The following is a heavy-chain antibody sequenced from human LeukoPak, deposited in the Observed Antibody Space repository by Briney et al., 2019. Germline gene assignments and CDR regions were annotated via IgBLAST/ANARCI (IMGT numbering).Heavy chain of an antibody. Sequence: PSETLSLTCTVSGGSIIGHWWSWIRQPPGKGLEWIGDIFYSGGSTNYNPSLKSRLTMSLDTSKNQLSLKLTSVTAADTAMYYCARRNTADASIDFWGQGTLVTASS. V-gene: IGHV4-59*08. J-gene: IGHJ4*02. CDR1: GGSIIGHW. CDR3: ARRNTADASIDF. D-gene: IGHD2/OR15-2a*01. CDR2: IFYSGGST.